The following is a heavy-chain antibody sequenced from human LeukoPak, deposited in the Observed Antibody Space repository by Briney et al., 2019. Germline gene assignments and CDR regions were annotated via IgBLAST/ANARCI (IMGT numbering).Heavy chain of an antibody. V-gene: IGHV4-34*01. D-gene: IGHD6-13*01. CDR3: ASTSDSSGWSDFDY. CDR1: GSSISSWY. Sequence: SETLSLTCTVSGSSISSWYWSWIRQPPGKGLEWIGEINHSGSTNYNPSLKSRVTISVDTSKNQFSLKLSSVTAADTAVYYCASTSDSSGWSDFDYWGQGTLVPVSS. CDR2: INHSGST. J-gene: IGHJ4*02.